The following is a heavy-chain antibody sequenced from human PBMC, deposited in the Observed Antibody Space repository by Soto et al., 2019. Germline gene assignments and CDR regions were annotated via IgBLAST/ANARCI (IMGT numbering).Heavy chain of an antibody. CDR1: GFTVSSNY. D-gene: IGHD3-3*01. CDR3: ARGSTIFGVSPESYFDY. Sequence: GGSLRLSCAASGFTVSSNYMSWVRQAPGKGLEWVSVIYSGGSTYYADSVKGRFTISRDNSKNTLYLQMNSLRAEDTAVYYCARGSTIFGVSPESYFDYWGQGTLVTVS. J-gene: IGHJ4*02. V-gene: IGHV3-66*01. CDR2: IYSGGST.